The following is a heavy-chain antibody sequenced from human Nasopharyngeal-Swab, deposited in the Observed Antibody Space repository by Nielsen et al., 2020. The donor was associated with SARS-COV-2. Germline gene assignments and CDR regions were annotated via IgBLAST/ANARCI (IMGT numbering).Heavy chain of an antibody. D-gene: IGHD3-9*01. CDR3: AKSLGQLLEWFTYDILTGYYSDAFDI. CDR2: MNPNSGNT. J-gene: IGHJ3*02. Sequence: ASVKVSCKASGYTFTSYDINWVRQATGQGLEWMGWMNPNSGNTGYAQKFQGRVTMTRNTSISTAYMELSSLRSEDTAVYYCAKSLGQLLEWFTYDILTGYYSDAFDIWGQGTMVTVSS. V-gene: IGHV1-8*01. CDR1: GYTFTSYD.